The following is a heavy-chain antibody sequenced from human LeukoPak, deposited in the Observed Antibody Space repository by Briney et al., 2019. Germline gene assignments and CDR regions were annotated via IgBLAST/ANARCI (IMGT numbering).Heavy chain of an antibody. J-gene: IGHJ4*02. CDR1: GGSTSSSGYY. CDR3: ARGQGTMVRGVSKPFDY. V-gene: IGHV4-39*01. D-gene: IGHD3-10*01. Sequence: SETLSLTCIVSGGSTSSSGYYWGWIRQPPGKGLEWIGSSYHSGSTFYNPSLKSRVTISVDTSKNQFSLKLSSVTAADTAVYYCARGQGTMVRGVSKPFDYWGQGTLVTVSS. CDR2: SYHSGST.